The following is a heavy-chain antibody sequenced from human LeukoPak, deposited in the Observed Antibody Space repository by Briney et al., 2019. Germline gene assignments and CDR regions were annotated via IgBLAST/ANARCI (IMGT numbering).Heavy chain of an antibody. J-gene: IGHJ4*02. D-gene: IGHD3-9*01. Sequence: MSGGSLRLSCAASGFTFSDHYMSWIRQAPGKGLEWVSYISSSSSYTNYADSVKGRFTISRDNAKNSLYLQMNSLRAEDTAVYYCASLYDILTGRRRYFDYWGQGTLVTVSS. V-gene: IGHV3-11*06. CDR3: ASLYDILTGRRRYFDY. CDR1: GFTFSDHY. CDR2: ISSSSSYT.